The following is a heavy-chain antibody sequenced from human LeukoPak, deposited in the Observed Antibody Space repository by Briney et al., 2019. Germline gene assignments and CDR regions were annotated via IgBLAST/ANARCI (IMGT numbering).Heavy chain of an antibody. D-gene: IGHD3-10*01. CDR1: GFTFSNYA. J-gene: IGHJ4*02. CDR2: ISDNGRQT. Sequence: GGSLRLSCAASGFTFSNYAIHWVRQAPGKGLEYVSAISDNGRQTFYTNSVKGRFTISRDNSKNTLYLQMGSLRAEDMAVYYCARDGSGSPDYWGQGTLVTVSS. V-gene: IGHV3-64*01. CDR3: ARDGSGSPDY.